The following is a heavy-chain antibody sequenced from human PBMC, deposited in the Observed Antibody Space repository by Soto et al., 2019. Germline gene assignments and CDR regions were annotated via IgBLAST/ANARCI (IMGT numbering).Heavy chain of an antibody. CDR2: ISYDGSNK. D-gene: IGHD6-13*01. CDR1: GFTFSSYA. V-gene: IGHV3-30-3*01. CDR3: ARVAPGYSRYFDY. Sequence: PGGSLRLSCAASGFTFSSYAMHWVRQAPGKGLEWVAVISYDGSNKYYADSVKGRFTISRDNAKNSLYLQMNSLRAEDTAVYYCARVAPGYSRYFDYWGQGTLVTVS. J-gene: IGHJ4*02.